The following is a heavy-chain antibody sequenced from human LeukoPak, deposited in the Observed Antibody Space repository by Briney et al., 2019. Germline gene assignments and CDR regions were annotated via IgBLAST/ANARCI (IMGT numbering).Heavy chain of an antibody. J-gene: IGHJ4*02. V-gene: IGHV4-59*01. Sequence: PSETLSLTCTVSGGSISSYYWSWIRQPPGEGLEWIGYIYYSGSTNYNPSLKSRVTISVDTSKNQFSLKLSSVTAADTAVYYCARGGGSSWAGYWGQGTLVTVSS. CDR1: GGSISSYY. CDR3: ARGGGSSWAGY. CDR2: IYYSGST. D-gene: IGHD6-13*01.